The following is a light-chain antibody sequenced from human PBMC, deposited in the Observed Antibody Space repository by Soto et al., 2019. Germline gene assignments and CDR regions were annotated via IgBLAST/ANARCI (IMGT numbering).Light chain of an antibody. V-gene: IGKV1-5*03. J-gene: IGKJ2*01. CDR2: KAS. CDR1: QSISSW. CDR3: QQYNDSFPYT. Sequence: DIQMTQSPSTLSASVGDRVTITCRASQSISSWLAWYQQKPGTAPKLLIYKASTLESGVPSRFSGSRSGTEFTLTVSRLPPDDFATYYCQQYNDSFPYTFGQGTKLEIK.